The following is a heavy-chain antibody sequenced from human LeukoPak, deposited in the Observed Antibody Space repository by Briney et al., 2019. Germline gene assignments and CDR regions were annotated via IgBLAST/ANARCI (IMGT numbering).Heavy chain of an antibody. CDR1: GITLSNYA. J-gene: IGHJ4*02. Sequence: GGSLRLSCAVSGITLSNYAMSWVRQAPGKGLEWVAGISGSGGGTHYADSVKGRFTISRDNPKNTLYQQMNNLRAGDTAVYFCAKRGVVIRVILVGFHKEAYYFDSWGQGALVTVSS. CDR2: ISGSGGGT. D-gene: IGHD3-22*01. V-gene: IGHV3-23*01. CDR3: AKRGVVIRVILVGFHKEAYYFDS.